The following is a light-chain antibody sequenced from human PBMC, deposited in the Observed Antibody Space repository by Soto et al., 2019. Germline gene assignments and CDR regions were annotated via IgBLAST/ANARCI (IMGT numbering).Light chain of an antibody. V-gene: IGLV1-40*01. J-gene: IGLJ2*01. CDR2: GNS. CDR1: SSNIGAGYD. CDR3: QSYDSSLSGVV. Sequence: QSVLTQPPSVSGAPGQRVTISCTGSSSNIGAGYDVHWYQQLPGTAPKLLIYGNSNRPSGVPDRFSGSKSGTSASLAITGLQPDDQADYHCQSYDSSLSGVVFGGGTKLTVL.